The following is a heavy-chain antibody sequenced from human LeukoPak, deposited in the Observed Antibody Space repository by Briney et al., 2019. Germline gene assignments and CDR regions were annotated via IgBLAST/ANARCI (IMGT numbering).Heavy chain of an antibody. CDR3: ARANPVYGDFDY. V-gene: IGHV3-53*01. Sequence: GGSLRLSCAVSGLAFSDNYMSWVRQAPGKGREWVSLIFPNGNTYYSDCVQGRFSISRDSSRNTLFLDMSSLKTEDTAVYFCARANPVYGDFDYWGQGTLVTVSS. D-gene: IGHD4-17*01. J-gene: IGHJ4*02. CDR2: IFPNGNT. CDR1: GLAFSDNY.